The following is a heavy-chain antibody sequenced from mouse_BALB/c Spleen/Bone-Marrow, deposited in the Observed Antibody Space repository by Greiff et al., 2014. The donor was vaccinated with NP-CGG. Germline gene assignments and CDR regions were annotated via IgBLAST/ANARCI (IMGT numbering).Heavy chain of an antibody. D-gene: IGHD1-1*01. CDR2: IDPYDSET. J-gene: IGHJ3*01. CDR3: AYGSSFGFAY. V-gene: IGHV1-74*01. CDR1: GYTFTGYW. Sequence: VQLQQSGAELVRSGASVKLSCRTSGYTFTGYWMNWVKQRPEQGLEWIGRIDPYDSETHYNQKFKVKAILTVDKSSSTAYMQLSSLTSEDSAVYYCAYGSSFGFAYWGQGTLVTVSA.